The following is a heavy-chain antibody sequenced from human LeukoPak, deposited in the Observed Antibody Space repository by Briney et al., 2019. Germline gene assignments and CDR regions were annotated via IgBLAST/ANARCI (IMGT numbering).Heavy chain of an antibody. V-gene: IGHV3-11*03. CDR3: ASSELDSSSWYPSYFDY. D-gene: IGHD6-13*01. CDR1: GFTFSSYA. J-gene: IGHJ4*02. CDR2: ISSSSSYT. Sequence: AGGSLRLSCAASGFTFSSYAMSWVRQAPGKGLEWVSYISSSSSYTNYADSVKGRFTISRDNAKNSLYLQMNSLRAEDTAVYYCASSELDSSSWYPSYFDYWGQGTLVTVSS.